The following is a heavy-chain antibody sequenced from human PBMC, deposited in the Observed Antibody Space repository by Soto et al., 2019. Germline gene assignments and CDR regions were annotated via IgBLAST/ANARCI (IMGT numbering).Heavy chain of an antibody. Sequence: EVQLLEAGGGLVQPGGSLRLSCAASGFTFSSYAMRWVRQAPGKGLEWGSAISGSGGSTYYADSVKGRFTISRDNSKNTLYLQMNSLSAEDTAVYYCAKTGRAVVTARFDYWGQGTLVTVSS. V-gene: IGHV3-23*01. CDR2: ISGSGGST. CDR1: GFTFSSYA. J-gene: IGHJ4*02. D-gene: IGHD2-21*02. CDR3: AKTGRAVVTARFDY.